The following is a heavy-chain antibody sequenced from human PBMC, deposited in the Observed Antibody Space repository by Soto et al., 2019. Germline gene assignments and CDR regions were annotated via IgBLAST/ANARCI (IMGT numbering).Heavy chain of an antibody. V-gene: IGHV4-59*08. J-gene: IGHJ4*02. CDR3: ARYPRLDY. CDR2: IYYTGST. Sequence: SETLSLTCTVSGGSISGYYWSWIRQPPGKRLEWIEYIYYTGSTNYNPSLRSRVTISIDTSKNQFSLKLSSVTAADTAVYYCARYPRLDYWGQGTLVTVSS. CDR1: GGSISGYY.